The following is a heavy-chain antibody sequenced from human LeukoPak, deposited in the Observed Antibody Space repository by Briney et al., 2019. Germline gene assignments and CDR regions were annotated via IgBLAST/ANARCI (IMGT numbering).Heavy chain of an antibody. CDR2: TYYKSKWYN. J-gene: IGHJ3*02. CDR1: GDGVSSNSAA. CDR3: TRDISAFDK. D-gene: IGHD3-3*02. Sequence: SQTLSLTCAISGDGVSSNSAAWNWIRQSPSRGLEWLGRTYYKSKWYNEYGVSVKSRITINPDTSKNQFSLQLNSVTPDDTAVYYCTRDISAFDKWGQGTMVTVSS. V-gene: IGHV6-1*01.